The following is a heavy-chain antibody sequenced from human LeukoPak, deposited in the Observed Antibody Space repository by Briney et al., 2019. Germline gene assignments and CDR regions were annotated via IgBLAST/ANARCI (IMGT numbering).Heavy chain of an antibody. D-gene: IGHD6-19*01. Sequence: KFQGRVTITRDTSASTAYMELSSLRSEDTAVYYCARSTVAGAYFDYWGQGTLFTVSS. V-gene: IGHV1-3*01. CDR3: ARSTVAGAYFDY. J-gene: IGHJ4*02.